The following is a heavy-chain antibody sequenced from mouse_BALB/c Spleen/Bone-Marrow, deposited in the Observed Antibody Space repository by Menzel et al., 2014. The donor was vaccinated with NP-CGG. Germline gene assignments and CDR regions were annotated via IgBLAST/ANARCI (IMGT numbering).Heavy chain of an antibody. Sequence: QVQLQQSGAELVRPGSSVMISCKASGYAFSSYWMNWVKQRPGQGLEWIGQIYPGDGDTNYNGKFKGKATLTADKSSSTAYMQISSLKSEDSAVYFCARNAGFAYWGQGTLVTVSA. V-gene: IGHV1-80*01. J-gene: IGHJ3*01. CDR1: GYAFSSYW. CDR2: IYPGDGDT. CDR3: ARNAGFAY.